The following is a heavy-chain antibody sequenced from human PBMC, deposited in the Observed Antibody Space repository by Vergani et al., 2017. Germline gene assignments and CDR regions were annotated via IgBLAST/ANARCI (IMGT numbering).Heavy chain of an antibody. CDR2: IRNKANDYTT. CDR1: GFTFSHYS. Sequence: EVRLLESGGGLVQPGGSLRLSCVASGFTFSHYSMNWVRQAPGKGLEWVGRIRNKANDYTTQYAASVKGRFTISRDDSKSYLYLQMNSLQTEDTALYYCVRVKGSNWNDHLYDIWGQGTLVTVSS. CDR3: VRVKGSNWNDHLYDI. V-gene: IGHV3-72*01. D-gene: IGHD1-1*01. J-gene: IGHJ3*02.